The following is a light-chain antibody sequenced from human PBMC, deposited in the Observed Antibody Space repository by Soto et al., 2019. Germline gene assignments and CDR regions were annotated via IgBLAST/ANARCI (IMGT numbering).Light chain of an antibody. Sequence: QSVLTQPPSASGSPGQSVTISCTGTSSDVGGYHYVSWYQQHPGKAPKLMIYEVSKRPSGVPDRFSGSKSGNMASLTVSGLQAEDEADYYCSSYAGSNNLVFGTGTKVTVL. CDR1: SSDVGGYHY. CDR2: EVS. V-gene: IGLV2-8*01. CDR3: SSYAGSNNLV. J-gene: IGLJ1*01.